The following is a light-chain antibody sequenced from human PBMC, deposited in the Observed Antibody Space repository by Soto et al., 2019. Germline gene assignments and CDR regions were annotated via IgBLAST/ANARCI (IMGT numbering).Light chain of an antibody. V-gene: IGKV1D-12*01. Sequence: DIQMTQSPFSVSASVGDRVTITCRASQDISRWLAWYQQKPGKAPKLLIYAASSLQSGVPSRFSGSGSGTEFTLTIDSLQPEDFASYYCQQANSFPITLGGGTKVEIK. J-gene: IGKJ4*01. CDR2: AAS. CDR1: QDISRW. CDR3: QQANSFPIT.